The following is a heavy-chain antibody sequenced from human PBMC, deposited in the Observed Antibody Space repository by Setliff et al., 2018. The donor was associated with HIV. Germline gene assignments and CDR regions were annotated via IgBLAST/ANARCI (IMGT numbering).Heavy chain of an antibody. CDR1: GGSFSDYY. Sequence: PSETLSRTCAVYGGSFSDYYWSWIRQPPGKGLEWIGEINHSGSTNYNSSLKSRLALSVDVSKNQFSLKLSSVTAADTAVYYCARGGTAAAGYFDNWGQGTQVTVSS. CDR3: ARGGTAAAGYFDN. CDR2: INHSGST. D-gene: IGHD6-13*01. V-gene: IGHV4-34*01. J-gene: IGHJ4*02.